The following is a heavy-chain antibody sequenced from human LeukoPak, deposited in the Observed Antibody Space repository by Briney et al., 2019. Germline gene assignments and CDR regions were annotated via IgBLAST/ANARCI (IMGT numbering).Heavy chain of an antibody. D-gene: IGHD3-9*01. V-gene: IGHV4-39*01. CDR2: IYYSGST. CDR1: GGSISSSSYY. J-gene: IGHJ5*02. CDR3: ARQTMPWGRTCYDILTDWFDP. Sequence: SETLSLTCTVSGGSISSSSYYWGWIRQPPGKGLEWIGSIYYSGSTYYNPSLKSRVTISVDTSKNQFSLKLSSVTAADTAVYYCARQTMPWGRTCYDILTDWFDPWGQGTLVTVSS.